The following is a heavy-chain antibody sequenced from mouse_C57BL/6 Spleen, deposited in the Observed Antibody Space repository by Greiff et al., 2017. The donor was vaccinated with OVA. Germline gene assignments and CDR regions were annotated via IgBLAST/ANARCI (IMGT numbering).Heavy chain of an antibody. Sequence: QVQLQQPGAELVRPGSSVKLSCKASGYTFTSYWMHWVKQRPIQGLEWIGNIDPSDSETHYNQKFKDKVTLTVDKSSSTAYMQLSSLTSEDSAVYYCARFPTYYYGSSRGAYWGQGTLVTVSA. D-gene: IGHD1-1*01. CDR3: ARFPTYYYGSSRGAY. CDR1: GYTFTSYW. V-gene: IGHV1-52*01. J-gene: IGHJ3*01. CDR2: IDPSDSET.